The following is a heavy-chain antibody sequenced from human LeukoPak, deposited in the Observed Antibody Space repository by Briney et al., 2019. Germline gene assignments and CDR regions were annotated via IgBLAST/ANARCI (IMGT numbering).Heavy chain of an antibody. D-gene: IGHD7-27*01. V-gene: IGHV1-2*02. CDR3: ARVSAILTGDAFDI. CDR1: GGTFSSYA. Sequence: ASVKVSCKASGGTFSSYAISWVRQAPGQGLEWMGWINPNSGGTNYAQKFQGRVTMTRDTSISTAYMELSRLRSDDTAVYYCARVSAILTGDAFDIWGQGTMVTVSS. J-gene: IGHJ3*02. CDR2: INPNSGGT.